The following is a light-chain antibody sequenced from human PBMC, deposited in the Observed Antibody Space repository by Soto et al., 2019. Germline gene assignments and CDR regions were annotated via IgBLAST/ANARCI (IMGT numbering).Light chain of an antibody. J-gene: IGKJ1*01. V-gene: IGKV3-15*01. CDR1: QSVSSN. CDR2: GAS. CDR3: QQYNTWPRT. Sequence: EIVLTQSPATLSLSPGERATLSCRASQSVSSNLAWYQQKPGQAPRLLIYGASTRATGIPARFSGSGSGTELTITISSLQSEDFAVYYCQQYNTWPRTFGQGTKVDIK.